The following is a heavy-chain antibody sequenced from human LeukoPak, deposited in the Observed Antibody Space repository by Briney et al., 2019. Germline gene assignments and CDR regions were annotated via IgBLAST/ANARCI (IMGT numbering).Heavy chain of an antibody. V-gene: IGHV4-34*01. CDR3: ASSYYYGSGSYRPFYFDY. Sequence: SETLSLTCAVYGESFSGYHWSWIRQPPGKGLEWIGEISHSGSINYNPSLKSRVTVSVDTSKNQFSLKLSSVTAADTAVYYCASSYYYGSGSYRPFYFDYWGQGTLVTVSS. CDR2: ISHSGSI. CDR1: GESFSGYH. D-gene: IGHD3-10*01. J-gene: IGHJ4*02.